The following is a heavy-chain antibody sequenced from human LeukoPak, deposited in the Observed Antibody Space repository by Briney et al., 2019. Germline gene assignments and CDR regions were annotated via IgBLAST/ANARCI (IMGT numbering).Heavy chain of an antibody. CDR2: IYARGNT. J-gene: IGHJ6*03. CDR3: ARNYYDSSFIYYYYYMDV. Sequence: SETLSLTCTVSGGSISSYYWSWIRQPAGKGLEWIGRIYARGNTNYNPSLKSRVTISVDTSKNQFSLKLSSVTAADTAVYYCARNYYDSSFIYYYYYMDVWGKGTTVTVSS. CDR1: GGSISSYY. V-gene: IGHV4-4*07. D-gene: IGHD3-22*01.